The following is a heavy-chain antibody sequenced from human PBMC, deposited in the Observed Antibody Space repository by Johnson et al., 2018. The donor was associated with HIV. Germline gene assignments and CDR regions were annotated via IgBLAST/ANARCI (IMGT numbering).Heavy chain of an antibody. J-gene: IGHJ3*02. CDR1: GFTFSSYA. Sequence: VQLVESGGGVVQPGRSLRLSCAASGFTFSSYAMHWVRQAPGKGLEWVGRIKSKTDGGTTDYAAPVKGRFTISRDDSKNTLYMQMNSLKTEDTAVYYCTTAIPRSTTVITTPDAFDIWGQGTMVTVSS. CDR2: IKSKTDGGTT. D-gene: IGHD4-17*01. V-gene: IGHV3-15*01. CDR3: TTAIPRSTTVITTPDAFDI.